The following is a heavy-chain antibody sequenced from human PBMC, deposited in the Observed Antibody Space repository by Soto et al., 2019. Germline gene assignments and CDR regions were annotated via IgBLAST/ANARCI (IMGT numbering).Heavy chain of an antibody. CDR2: IYWNDDK. CDR3: AKSGSSGWYGWFDP. D-gene: IGHD6-19*01. V-gene: IGHV2-5*01. Sequence: GSGPTLVNPTQTLTLTCIFSGFSLRTSGVGVGWVRQPPGKALEWLGFIYWNDDKRYSPSLKSRLTITKDTSKNQVVLTMTNMDPVDTATYYCAKSGSSGWYGWFDPWGQGTLVTVSS. J-gene: IGHJ5*02. CDR1: GFSLRTSGVG.